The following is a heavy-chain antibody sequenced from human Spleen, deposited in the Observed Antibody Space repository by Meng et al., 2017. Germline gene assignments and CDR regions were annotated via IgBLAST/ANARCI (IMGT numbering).Heavy chain of an antibody. V-gene: IGHV1-18*01. CDR3: ARVSGSGNYMDY. Sequence: QVQVVQPGVGGKKPVAYVKASCKASGYTFTSYGITWVRQAPGQGLEWMGWISSYNGNTNYAQRLQGRVTLTTDTYTSTAYMEVRSLRSDDTAVYYCARVSGSGNYMDYWGQGTLVTVSS. J-gene: IGHJ4*02. D-gene: IGHD3-10*01. CDR2: ISSYNGNT. CDR1: GYTFTSYG.